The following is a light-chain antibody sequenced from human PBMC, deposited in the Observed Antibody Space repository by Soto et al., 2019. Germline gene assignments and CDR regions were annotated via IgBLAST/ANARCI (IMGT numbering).Light chain of an antibody. J-gene: IGKJ5*01. CDR2: AAS. CDR1: QRISYY. CDR3: QQSYSTPFT. Sequence: DIQMTQSPSSLSASVGVRVTITCRASQRISYYLNWFQQKPGRAPKLLIYAASSLEAGVPSRYSGSGSGTDFTLTISSLQPEDFATYYCQQSYSTPFTFGQGTRLEIK. V-gene: IGKV1-39*01.